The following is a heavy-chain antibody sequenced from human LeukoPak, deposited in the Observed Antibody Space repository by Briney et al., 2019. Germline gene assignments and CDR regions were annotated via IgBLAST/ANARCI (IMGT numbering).Heavy chain of an antibody. CDR1: GYIFTSYY. CDR2: INPRGGST. J-gene: IGHJ4*02. V-gene: IGHV1-46*01. D-gene: IGHD3-22*01. Sequence: ASVKVSCKASGYIFTSYYIHWVRQAPGQGLEWMGTINPRGGSTSYAQKFQGRVTMTTDTSTSTAYMELSSLRSEDTAVYYCARVAISYDSSGYYDYRGQGTLVTVSS. CDR3: ARVAISYDSSGYYDY.